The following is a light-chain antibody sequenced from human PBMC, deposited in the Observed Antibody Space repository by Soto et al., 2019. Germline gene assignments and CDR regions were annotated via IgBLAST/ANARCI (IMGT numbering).Light chain of an antibody. Sequence: QSALTQPAAVSGSPGQSITISCTGTSSDVGGYNYVCWYRQYAGKAPKLMIYDVTNRPSGVSSRFSGSKSGNTASLTISGLQAEDEADYYCSSYTSSDTLVFGGGTKVTVL. CDR1: SSDVGGYNY. J-gene: IGLJ2*01. V-gene: IGLV2-14*01. CDR3: SSYTSSDTLV. CDR2: DVT.